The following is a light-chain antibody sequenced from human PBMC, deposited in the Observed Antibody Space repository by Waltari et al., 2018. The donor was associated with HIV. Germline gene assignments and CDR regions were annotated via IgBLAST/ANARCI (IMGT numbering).Light chain of an antibody. J-gene: IGLJ2*01. CDR3: CSYGSSATFVV. V-gene: IGLV2-23*02. CDR2: EVT. CDR1: SSDVGNYNL. Sequence: QSALTPPASVSGSPGQSITISCTETSSDVGNYNLVSWYQQYTGKAPKLLIYEVTKRPSGVSSRFSGSKSGNTASLTISDLQSEDEANYYCCSYGSSATFVVFGGGTRVTV.